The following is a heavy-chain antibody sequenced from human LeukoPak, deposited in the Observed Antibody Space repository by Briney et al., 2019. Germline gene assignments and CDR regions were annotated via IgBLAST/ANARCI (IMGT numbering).Heavy chain of an antibody. D-gene: IGHD4-11*01. CDR3: ARITTVTTSPHFDY. CDR2: IYYSGST. J-gene: IGHJ4*02. V-gene: IGHV4-59*01. CDR1: GGSISSYY. Sequence: SETLSLTXTVSGGSISSYYWSWIRQPPGKGLEWIGYIYYSGSTNYNPSLKSRVTISVDTSKNQFSLKLSSVTAADTAVYYCARITTVTTSPHFDYWGQGTLVTVSS.